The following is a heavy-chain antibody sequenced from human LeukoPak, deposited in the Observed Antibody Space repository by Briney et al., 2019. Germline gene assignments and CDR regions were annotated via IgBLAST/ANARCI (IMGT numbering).Heavy chain of an antibody. CDR2: IKQDGSEK. D-gene: IGHD6-19*01. V-gene: IGHV3-7*01. Sequence: PGGSLRLSCAASGFTFSSYWMSWVRQAPGKGLEWVANIKQDGSEKYYVDSVKGRFTISRDNAKNSLYLQMNSLRAEDTAVYYCARDVAVAVRPEAYYYYGMDVWGQGTTVTVSS. J-gene: IGHJ6*02. CDR1: GFTFSSYW. CDR3: ARDVAVAVRPEAYYYYGMDV.